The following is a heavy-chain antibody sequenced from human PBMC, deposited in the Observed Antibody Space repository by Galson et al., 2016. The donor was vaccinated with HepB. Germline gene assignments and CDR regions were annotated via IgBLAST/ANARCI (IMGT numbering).Heavy chain of an antibody. V-gene: IGHV3-53*04. D-gene: IGHD1-26*01. Sequence: SLRLSCAASGFTIRDNYLNWVRQAPGKGLEWVSIIYTSGATYYADSVEGRVTVSRHDSENTVYLQMNNLRVDDTAVYYCARLPWDSYQWYFDLWGRGTPVTVSS. CDR3: ARLPWDSYQWYFDL. CDR1: GFTIRDNY. J-gene: IGHJ2*01. CDR2: IYTSGAT.